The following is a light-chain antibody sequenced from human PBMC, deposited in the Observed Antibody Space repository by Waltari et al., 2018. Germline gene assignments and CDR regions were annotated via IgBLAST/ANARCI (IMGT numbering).Light chain of an antibody. CDR2: DVS. J-gene: IGLJ3*02. V-gene: IGLV2-14*01. Sequence: QSALTQPASVSGSPGQSITISCTGTSSDVGGYNYVSWYQQHPGKAPKVMIYDVSKRPSGVSNRFSGSKSGNTASLTISGLQAEDEADYYCSPYTSSSTWVFGGGTKLTVL. CDR1: SSDVGGYNY. CDR3: SPYTSSSTWV.